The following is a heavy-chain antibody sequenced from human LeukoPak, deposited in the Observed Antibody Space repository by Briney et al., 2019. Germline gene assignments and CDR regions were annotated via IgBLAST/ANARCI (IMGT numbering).Heavy chain of an antibody. V-gene: IGHV4-38-2*01. Sequence: PSETLSLTCAVSGYSISSGYYWGWIRQPPGKGLEWIGSIYHSGSTYYNPSLKSRGTISVDTSKNQFSLKLSSVTAADTAVYYCARRGSGDYWGQGTLVTVSS. CDR2: IYHSGST. J-gene: IGHJ4*02. D-gene: IGHD3-10*01. CDR1: GYSISSGYY. CDR3: ARRGSGDY.